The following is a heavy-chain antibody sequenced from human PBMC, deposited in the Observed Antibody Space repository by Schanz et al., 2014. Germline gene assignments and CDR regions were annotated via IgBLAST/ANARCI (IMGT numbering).Heavy chain of an antibody. CDR2: ISASGGDT. Sequence: EVQLVESGGGLVKPGGSLRLSCTASGFTFSSYSMSWVRQAPGKGLEWLSVISASGGDTYYADSVKGRFTISRDNSKNTLYLQMNSLRAEDTAVYYCAKGRFGELSAFDIWGQGTMVTVSS. CDR1: GFTFSSYS. V-gene: IGHV3-23*04. J-gene: IGHJ3*02. D-gene: IGHD3-10*01. CDR3: AKGRFGELSAFDI.